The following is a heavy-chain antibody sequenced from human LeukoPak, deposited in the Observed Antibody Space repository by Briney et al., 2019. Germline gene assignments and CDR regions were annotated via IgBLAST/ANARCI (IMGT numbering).Heavy chain of an antibody. CDR1: GFTFDDYA. D-gene: IGHD5-24*01. V-gene: IGHV3-9*01. CDR2: ISWNSGSI. CDR3: ARWSWYRYNWFDP. J-gene: IGHJ5*02. Sequence: GGSLRLSCAASGFTFDDYAMHWVRQAPGKGLEWVSGISWNSGSIGYADSVKGRFTISRDNAKNSLYLQMNSLRAEDTAVYYCARWSWYRYNWFDPWGQGTLVTVSS.